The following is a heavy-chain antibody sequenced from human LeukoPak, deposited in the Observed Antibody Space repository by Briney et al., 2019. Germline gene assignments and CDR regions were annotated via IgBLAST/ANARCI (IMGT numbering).Heavy chain of an antibody. V-gene: IGHV4-59*01. CDR3: ARGGVTTIAQYDY. J-gene: IGHJ4*02. D-gene: IGHD5-12*01. CDR1: GDSTSSDY. CDR2: IFDSGTTNYNPST. Sequence: SETLSLTCIVSGDSTSSDYWSWIRQPPGKGPEWIGYIFDSGTTNYNPSTNYNPSLKSRVTVSLDTSKNHFSLKLSSVTAADTAVYFCARGGVTTIAQYDYWGQGILVTVSS.